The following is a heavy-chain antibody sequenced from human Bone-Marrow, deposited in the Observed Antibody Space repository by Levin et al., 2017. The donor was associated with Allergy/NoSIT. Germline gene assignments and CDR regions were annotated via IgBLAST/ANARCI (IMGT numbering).Heavy chain of an antibody. CDR1: GDSISSDRW. CDR2: IHHIGST. Sequence: SQTLSLTCAVSGDSISSDRWWGWVRQPPGTGLEWIGEIHHIGSTNYNPSLKSRVTISVDKSKNQFSLRLNSVTAADTAVYYCARSSGCGGGSCYSDWGQGTLVTVSS. V-gene: IGHV4-4*02. D-gene: IGHD2-15*01. CDR3: ARSSGCGGGSCYSD. J-gene: IGHJ4*02.